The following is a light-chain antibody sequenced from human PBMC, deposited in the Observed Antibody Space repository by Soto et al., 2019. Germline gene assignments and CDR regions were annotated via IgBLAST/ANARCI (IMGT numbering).Light chain of an antibody. J-gene: IGLJ1*01. V-gene: IGLV2-14*01. CDR3: SSYTSSSTLRV. Sequence: QSALTQPASVSGSPGQSITISCTGTSSDVDGYNYVSWYQQHPGKAPKLMIYDVSNRPSGVSNRFSGSKSGNTASLTISGLQAEDEADYYCSSYTSSSTLRVFGTGTKVIVL. CDR2: DVS. CDR1: SSDVDGYNY.